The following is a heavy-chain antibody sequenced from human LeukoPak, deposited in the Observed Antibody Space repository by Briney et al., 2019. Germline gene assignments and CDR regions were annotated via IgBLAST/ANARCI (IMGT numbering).Heavy chain of an antibody. J-gene: IGHJ5*02. CDR2: IYTSGST. V-gene: IGHV4-4*07. D-gene: IGHD3-3*01. CDR1: GGSISSYY. CDR3: AREYSTIFGVVREWFDP. Sequence: SETLSLTCTVSGGSISSYYWSWIRQPAGKGLEWIGRIYTSGSTNYNPSLKSRVTMSVDTSKNQFSLKLSSVTAADTAVYYCAREYSTIFGVVREWFDPWGQGTLVTVSS.